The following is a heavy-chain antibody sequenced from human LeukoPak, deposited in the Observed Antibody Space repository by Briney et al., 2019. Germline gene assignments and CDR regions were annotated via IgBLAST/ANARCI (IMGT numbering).Heavy chain of an antibody. CDR3: TSYYGPGSYRMDV. CDR1: GFTFGDYA. Sequence: GGSLRLSCTASGFTFGDYAMSWFRQAPGKGLEWVGFIRSKAYGGTTEYAASVKGRFTISRDDSKSIAYLQMNSLKTEDTAVYYCTSYYGPGSYRMDVWGKGTTVTVSS. V-gene: IGHV3-49*03. CDR2: IRSKAYGGTT. J-gene: IGHJ6*03. D-gene: IGHD3-10*01.